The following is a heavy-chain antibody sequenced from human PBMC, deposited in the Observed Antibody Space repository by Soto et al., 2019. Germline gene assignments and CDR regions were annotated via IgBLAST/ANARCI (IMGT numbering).Heavy chain of an antibody. CDR2: IKSKTDGGTT. J-gene: IGHJ3*02. CDR1: GFTFSNAW. V-gene: IGHV3-15*01. Sequence: GGSLRLSCAASGFTFSNAWMSWVRQAPGKGLEWVGRIKSKTDGGTTDYAAPVKGRFTISRDDSKNTLYLQMNSLKTEDTAVYYCKFVTHYYDSSGYHPDAFDIWGQGTMVTVSS. D-gene: IGHD3-22*01. CDR3: KFVTHYYDSSGYHPDAFDI.